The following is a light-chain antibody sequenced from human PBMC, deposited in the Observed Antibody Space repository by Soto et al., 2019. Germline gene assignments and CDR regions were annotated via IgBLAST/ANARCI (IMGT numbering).Light chain of an antibody. CDR3: GTWDSDLSAWV. J-gene: IGLJ3*02. CDR1: SSKIGDNH. Sequence: QSVLTQPPSVSAAPGQKVTISCSGSSSKIGDNHVSWYQQVPGTAPNILIYESNKRYSGIPDRFSGSKSGTSATLGITGLQTGDEADYYCGTWDSDLSAWVFGGGTKLTVL. CDR2: ESN. V-gene: IGLV1-51*02.